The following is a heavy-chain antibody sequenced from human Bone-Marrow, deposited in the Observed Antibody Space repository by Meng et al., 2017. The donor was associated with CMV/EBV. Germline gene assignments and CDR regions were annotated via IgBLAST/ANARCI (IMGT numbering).Heavy chain of an antibody. V-gene: IGHV3-11*01. Sequence: LSLTCTVSGGSISSSSYYWGWIRQPPGKGLEWVSYISSSGSTIYYADSVRGRFTISRDNAKNSLYLQMNSLRAEDTAVYYCARDSREVGAMLGYYYYGMDVWGQGTTVTVSS. CDR2: ISSSGSTI. D-gene: IGHD1-26*01. CDR3: ARDSREVGAMLGYYYYGMDV. J-gene: IGHJ6*02. CDR1: GGSISSSSYY.